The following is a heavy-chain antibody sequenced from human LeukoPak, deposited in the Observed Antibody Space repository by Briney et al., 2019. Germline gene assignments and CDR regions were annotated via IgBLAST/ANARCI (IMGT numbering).Heavy chain of an antibody. CDR3: ARGYYYDSSGYRRYYGMDV. Sequence: SETLSLTCAVSGGSISSGGYSWSWIRQPPGKGLEWIGYIYHSGSTYHNPSLKSRVTISVDRSKNQFPLKLSSVTAADTAVYYCARGYYYDSSGYRRYYGMDVWGQGTTVTVSS. CDR1: GGSISSGGYS. J-gene: IGHJ6*02. V-gene: IGHV4-30-2*01. CDR2: IYHSGST. D-gene: IGHD3-22*01.